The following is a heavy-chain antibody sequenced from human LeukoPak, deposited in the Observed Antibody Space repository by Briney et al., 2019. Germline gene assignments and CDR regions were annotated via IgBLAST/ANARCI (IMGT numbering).Heavy chain of an antibody. J-gene: IGHJ5*02. CDR1: GGSFSGYY. CDR3: ARGRGGYCSGGSCWARRDNWFDP. D-gene: IGHD2-15*01. CDR2: INHSGST. Sequence: SETLSLTCAVYGGSFSGYYWSWIRQPPGKGLEWIGEINHSGSTNYNPSLKSRVTISVDTSKNQLSLKLSSVTAADTAVYYCARGRGGYCSGGSCWARRDNWFDPWGQGTLVTVSS. V-gene: IGHV4-34*01.